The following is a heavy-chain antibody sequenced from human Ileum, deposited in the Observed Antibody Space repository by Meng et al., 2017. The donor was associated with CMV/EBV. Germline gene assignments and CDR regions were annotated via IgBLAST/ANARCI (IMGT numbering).Heavy chain of an antibody. D-gene: IGHD2/OR15-2a*01. CDR2: IKQDGSEK. Sequence: GESLKISCAASGFTFSSYWMSWVRQAPGKGLEWVANIKQDGSEKYYVDSVKGRFTISRDNAKNSLYLQMNSLRVEDTAVYYCARDLVTYGMDVWGQGTTVTVSS. V-gene: IGHV3-7*01. CDR3: ARDLVTYGMDV. J-gene: IGHJ6*02. CDR1: GFTFSSYW.